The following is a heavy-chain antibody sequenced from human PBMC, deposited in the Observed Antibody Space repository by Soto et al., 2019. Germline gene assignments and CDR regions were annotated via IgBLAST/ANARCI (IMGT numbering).Heavy chain of an antibody. CDR2: ISGSGGST. CDR1: GFTFSSYA. Sequence: GGSLRLSCAASGFTFSSYAMSWVRQAPGKGLEWVSAISGSGGSTYYADSVKGRFTISRDNSKNTLYLQMNSLRAEDTAVYYCAKDVLGKYSSSSWGDYFDYWGQGTLVTVSS. V-gene: IGHV3-23*01. D-gene: IGHD6-6*01. CDR3: AKDVLGKYSSSSWGDYFDY. J-gene: IGHJ4*02.